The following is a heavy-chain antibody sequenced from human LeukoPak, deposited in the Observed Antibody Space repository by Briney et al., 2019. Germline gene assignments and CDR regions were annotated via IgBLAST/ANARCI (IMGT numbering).Heavy chain of an antibody. Sequence: SETLSLTCTVSGGYISSSGYYWGWIRQPPGKGLEWIGSIYYSGSTYYNPSLKSRVTISVDTSKNQFSLKLSSVTAADTAVYYCARTAGWPQYYFDYWGQGTLVTVPS. CDR2: IYYSGST. D-gene: IGHD2-15*01. J-gene: IGHJ4*02. V-gene: IGHV4-39*01. CDR3: ARTAGWPQYYFDY. CDR1: GGYISSSGYY.